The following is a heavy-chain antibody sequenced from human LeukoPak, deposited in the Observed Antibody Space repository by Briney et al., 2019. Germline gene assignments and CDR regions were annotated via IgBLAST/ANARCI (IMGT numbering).Heavy chain of an antibody. J-gene: IGHJ4*02. Sequence: GGSLRLSCAASGFTVSSNYMSWVRQAPGKGLEWVSVIYSGGSTYYADSVKGRFTISRDNSKNTLYLQMNSLRAEDTAVYYCARGPDMVRGIYYFDYWGQGTLVTVSS. CDR3: ARGPDMVRGIYYFDY. V-gene: IGHV3-53*01. D-gene: IGHD3-10*01. CDR1: GFTVSSNY. CDR2: IYSGGST.